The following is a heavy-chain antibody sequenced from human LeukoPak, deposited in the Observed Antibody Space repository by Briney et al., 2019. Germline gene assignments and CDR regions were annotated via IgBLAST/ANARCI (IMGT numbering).Heavy chain of an antibody. D-gene: IGHD2-15*01. CDR2: IVPSGGNT. Sequence: GGSPRLSCAASGFTFSNYAMSWVRQAPGKGLEWVSAIVPSGGNTFYAGSVRGQFTISRDNSKNTLYLQMSSLRAEDTAIYYCAKAMVVAYYFDHWGQGTLVSVSS. CDR3: AKAMVVAYYFDH. CDR1: GFTFSNYA. V-gene: IGHV3-23*01. J-gene: IGHJ4*02.